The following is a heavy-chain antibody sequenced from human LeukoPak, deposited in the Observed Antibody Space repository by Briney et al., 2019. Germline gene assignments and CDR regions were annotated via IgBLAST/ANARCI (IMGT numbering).Heavy chain of an antibody. V-gene: IGHV1-58*02. D-gene: IGHD2-2*01. J-gene: IGHJ5*02. Sequence: GISVKVSCKASGFTFTSSAMQWVRQARGQRLEWIGWIVVGSGNTNYAQKFQERVTITRDMSTSTAYMELSSLRSEDTAVYYCAPPQVIVVVPAAYPNWFDPWGQGTLVTVSS. CDR2: IVVGSGNT. CDR3: APPQVIVVVPAAYPNWFDP. CDR1: GFTFTSSA.